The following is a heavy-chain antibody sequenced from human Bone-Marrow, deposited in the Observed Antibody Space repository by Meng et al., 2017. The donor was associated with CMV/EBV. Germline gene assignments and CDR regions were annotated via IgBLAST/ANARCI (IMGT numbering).Heavy chain of an antibody. V-gene: IGHV3-21*01. Sequence: GESLKISCAASGFTFSSYSMNWVRQAPGKGLEWVSSISSSGAYIYYADSVKGRFTISRDNAKNSLYLQMNSLRAEDTAVYYCARGTYYDFWSGYYTGAGYYYGMDVWGQGTTVTVSS. J-gene: IGHJ6*02. D-gene: IGHD3-3*01. CDR3: ARGTYYDFWSGYYTGAGYYYGMDV. CDR2: ISSSGAYI. CDR1: GFTFSSYS.